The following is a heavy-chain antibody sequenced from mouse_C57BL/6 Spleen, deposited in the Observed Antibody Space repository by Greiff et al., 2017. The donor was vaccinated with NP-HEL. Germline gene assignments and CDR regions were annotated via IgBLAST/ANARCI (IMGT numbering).Heavy chain of an antibody. CDR1: GFTFSDYG. J-gene: IGHJ3*01. V-gene: IGHV5-17*01. CDR3: AREGEYYDGAWFAY. CDR2: ISSGSSTI. D-gene: IGHD1-1*01. Sequence: EVKLVESGGGLVKPGGSLKLSCAASGFTFSDYGMHWVRQAPEKGLEWVAYISSGSSTIYYADTVKGRFTISRDNAKNTLFLQMTSLRSEDTAMYYCAREGEYYDGAWFAYWGQGTLVTVSA.